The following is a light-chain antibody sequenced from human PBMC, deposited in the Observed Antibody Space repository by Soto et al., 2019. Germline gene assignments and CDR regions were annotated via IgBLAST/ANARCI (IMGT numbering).Light chain of an antibody. CDR3: LQLNSYPLT. J-gene: IGKJ4*01. CDR2: AAS. CDR1: QGISTY. Sequence: DIQLTQSPSFLSASVGDRVAITCWASQGISTYLAWYQQKPGIAPNLLISAASTLQSGVPSRFSGSGSGTEFTLTISSLQPEDFATYYCLQLNSYPLTFGGGTKVEI. V-gene: IGKV1-9*01.